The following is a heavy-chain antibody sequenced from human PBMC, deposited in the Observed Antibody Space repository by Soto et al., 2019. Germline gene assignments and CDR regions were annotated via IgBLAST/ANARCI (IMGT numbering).Heavy chain of an antibody. D-gene: IGHD3-3*01. CDR2: ISAYNGNT. V-gene: IGHV1-18*01. J-gene: IGHJ5*02. CDR1: GYTFTSYG. Sequence: ASVKVSCKASGYTFTSYGISWVRQAPGQGLEWMGWISAYNGNTNYAQKLQGRVTMTTDTSTSTAYMELRSLRSDDTAVYYCARDAINTDLRFLEWFGMFDPWGQGTLVTVSS. CDR3: ARDAINTDLRFLEWFGMFDP.